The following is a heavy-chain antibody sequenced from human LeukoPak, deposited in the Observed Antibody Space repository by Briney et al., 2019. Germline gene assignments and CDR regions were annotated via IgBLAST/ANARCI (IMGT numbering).Heavy chain of an antibody. D-gene: IGHD3-22*01. CDR1: GYTLTELS. Sequence: ASVKVSCKVSGYTLTELSMHWVRQAPGKGLEWMGGFDPEDGETIYAQKFQGRVTMTEDTSTDTAYTELSSLRSEDTAVYYCARGYYDSSGYSDAFDIWGQGTMVTVSS. CDR3: ARGYYDSSGYSDAFDI. J-gene: IGHJ3*02. CDR2: FDPEDGET. V-gene: IGHV1-24*01.